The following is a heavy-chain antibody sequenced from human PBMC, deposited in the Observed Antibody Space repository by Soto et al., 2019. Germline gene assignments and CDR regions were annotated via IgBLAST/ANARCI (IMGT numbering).Heavy chain of an antibody. CDR3: ARVYCSSTSCPLFDY. D-gene: IGHD2-2*01. V-gene: IGHV1-69*13. CDR1: GGTFSSYA. Sequence: ALVKVSCKASGGTFSSYAISWVRQAPGQGLEWMGGIIPIFGTANYAQKFQGRVTITADESTSTAYMELSSLRSEDTAVYYCARVYCSSTSCPLFDYWGQGTLVTVSS. CDR2: IIPIFGTA. J-gene: IGHJ4*02.